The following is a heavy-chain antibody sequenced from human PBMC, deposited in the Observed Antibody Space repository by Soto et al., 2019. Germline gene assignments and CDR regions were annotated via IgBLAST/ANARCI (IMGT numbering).Heavy chain of an antibody. CDR2: ISASGDRT. CDR1: GFTFNNYD. D-gene: IGHD6-19*01. V-gene: IGHV3-23*01. Sequence: GGSLRLSCVASGFTFNNYDMCWVRQVPGKGLEWVSGISASGDRTYYVDSVKGRFSISRDNSKNTLCLQMNSLRAEDTAVYYCAKDAPRRSGWYHFDYWGQGTLVTVSS. J-gene: IGHJ4*02. CDR3: AKDAPRRSGWYHFDY.